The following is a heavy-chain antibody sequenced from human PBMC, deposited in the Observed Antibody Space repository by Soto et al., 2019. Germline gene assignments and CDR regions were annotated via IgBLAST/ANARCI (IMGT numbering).Heavy chain of an antibody. J-gene: IGHJ6*02. CDR1: GYTFTSYY. Sequence: ASVKVSCKASGYTFTSYYMHWLRQAPGQGLEWMGIINPSGGSTSYAQKFQGRVTMTRDTSTSTVYMELSSLRSEDTAVYYCARDGYPSSSYYYYGMDVWGQGTTVTVSS. D-gene: IGHD6-6*01. CDR2: INPSGGST. CDR3: ARDGYPSSSYYYYGMDV. V-gene: IGHV1-46*01.